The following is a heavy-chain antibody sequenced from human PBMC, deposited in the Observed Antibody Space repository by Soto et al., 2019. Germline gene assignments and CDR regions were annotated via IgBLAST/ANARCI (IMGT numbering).Heavy chain of an antibody. Sequence: PSETLPLTCTVSGASISGFYWSWIRKSAGKGLEWIGRIYATGTTDYNPSLKSRVMMSVDTSKKQFSLKLRSVTAADTAVYYCVWDGTNTLRDLFDSPGQRTSVIASS. CDR2: IYATGTT. V-gene: IGHV4-4*07. J-gene: IGHJ5*01. CDR3: VWDGTNTLRDLFDS. CDR1: GASISGFY. D-gene: IGHD1-1*01.